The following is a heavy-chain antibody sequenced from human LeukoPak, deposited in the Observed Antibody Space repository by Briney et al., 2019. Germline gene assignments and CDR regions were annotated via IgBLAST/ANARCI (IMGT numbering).Heavy chain of an antibody. CDR3: AREKEEQQLEFGSYRYYGMDV. CDR1: GYTFTSYG. Sequence: ASVKVSCKASGYTFTSYGISWVRQAPGQGLEWMGWISAYNGNTNYAQKLQGRVTMTTDTSTSTAYMELRSLRSDDTAVYYCAREKEEQQLEFGSYRYYGMDVWGQGTTVTVSS. D-gene: IGHD6-13*01. CDR2: ISAYNGNT. V-gene: IGHV1-18*01. J-gene: IGHJ6*02.